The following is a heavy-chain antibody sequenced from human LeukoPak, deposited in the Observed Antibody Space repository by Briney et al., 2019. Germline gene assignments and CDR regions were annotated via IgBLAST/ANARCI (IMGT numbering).Heavy chain of an antibody. CDR1: GFTFSDYY. CDR3: PLELGEGFDY. V-gene: IGHV3-11*04. Sequence: GGSLRLSCAASGFTFSDYYMSWVRQAPGKGLEWLSYISSSGTTIYYADSVKGRFTISRDNAKNSLYLQMNSLRAEDTAVYYCPLELGEGFDYWGQGTLVTVSS. J-gene: IGHJ4*02. CDR2: ISSSGTTI. D-gene: IGHD1-7*01.